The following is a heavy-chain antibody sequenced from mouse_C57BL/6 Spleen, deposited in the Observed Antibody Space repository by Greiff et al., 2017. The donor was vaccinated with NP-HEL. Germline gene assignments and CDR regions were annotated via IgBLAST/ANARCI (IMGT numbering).Heavy chain of an antibody. Sequence: QVQLQQPGAELVMPGASVKLSCKASGYTSTSYWMHWVKQRPGQGLEWIGEIDPSDSYTNYNQKFKGKSTLTVDKSSSTAYMQLSSLTSEDSAVYYCAREVVRYYFDYWGQGTTLTVSS. J-gene: IGHJ2*01. CDR3: AREVVRYYFDY. D-gene: IGHD1-1*01. CDR2: IDPSDSYT. CDR1: GYTSTSYW. V-gene: IGHV1-69*01.